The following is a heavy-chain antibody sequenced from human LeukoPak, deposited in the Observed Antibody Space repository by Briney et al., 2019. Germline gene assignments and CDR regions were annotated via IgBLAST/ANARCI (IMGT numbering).Heavy chain of an antibody. D-gene: IGHD6-13*01. CDR1: GFTVSSNY. CDR3: ARGTIAAAGFNYYYYYYMDV. J-gene: IGHJ6*03. CDR2: IYSGGST. V-gene: IGHV3-53*01. Sequence: GGSLRLSCAASGFTVSSNYMSWVRQAPGKGLEWVSVIYSGGSTYYADSVKGRFTISRDNSKNTLYLQINSLRAEDTAVYYCARGTIAAAGFNYYYYYYMDVWGKGTTVTISS.